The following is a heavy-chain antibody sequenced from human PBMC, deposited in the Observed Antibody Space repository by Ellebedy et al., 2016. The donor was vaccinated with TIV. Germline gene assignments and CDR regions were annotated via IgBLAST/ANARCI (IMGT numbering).Heavy chain of an antibody. CDR3: GRAREPGYFAYYYYGMDV. CDR2: ITSSGSTI. D-gene: IGHD3-9*01. J-gene: IGHJ6*02. Sequence: GESLKISCAGSGFTVSDYFMSWVRQAPGKGLEWVSYITSSGSTIYYADPVKGRLTVARDNAKHSLYLQMNSLRGDDTAVYYCGRAREPGYFAYYYYGMDVWGQGTTVTVSS. V-gene: IGHV3-11*01. CDR1: GFTVSDYF.